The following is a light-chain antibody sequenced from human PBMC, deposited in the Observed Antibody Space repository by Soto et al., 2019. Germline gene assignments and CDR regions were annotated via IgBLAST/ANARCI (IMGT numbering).Light chain of an antibody. V-gene: IGLV2-14*01. CDR1: SSDVGGYNY. CDR2: EVS. J-gene: IGLJ1*01. CDR3: HSYTSKSTGV. Sequence: QSALTQPASVSGSPGQSITLSCTGTSSDVGGYNYVSWYQQHPGKAPKLIIYEVSNRPSGVSNRFSGSKSGNTASLTISGLQAEDEADYYCHSYTSKSTGVFGTGTQLTVL.